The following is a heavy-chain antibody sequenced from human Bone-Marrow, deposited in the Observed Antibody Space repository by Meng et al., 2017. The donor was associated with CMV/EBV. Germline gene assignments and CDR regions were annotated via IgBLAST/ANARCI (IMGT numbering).Heavy chain of an antibody. D-gene: IGHD1-26*01. CDR1: GAAILSGNYY. CDR2: VYFTGTS. V-gene: IGHV4-61*01. CDR3: ASGDSISGSDYYGLDV. J-gene: IGHJ6*02. Sequence: SETLSLTCTVSGAAILSGNYYWSWIRQPPGKGLVWMGYVYFTGTSTYNPSLKSRVTISIDKSQNQFSLKVSSVTAAATAVYYCASGDSISGSDYYGLDVWGQGTTVTVSS.